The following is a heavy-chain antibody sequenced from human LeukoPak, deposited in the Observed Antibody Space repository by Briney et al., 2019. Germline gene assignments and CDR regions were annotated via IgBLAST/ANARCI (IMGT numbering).Heavy chain of an antibody. J-gene: IGHJ4*02. CDR3: ARDKAGIAVAGTGGRLGGHYDY. Sequence: GSLRLSCAASGFTFSDYYMSWIRQAPGKGLEWVSYISSSSSYTNYADSVKGRFTISRDNAKNSLYLQMNSLRAEDTAVYYCARDKAGIAVAGTGGRLGGHYDYWGQGTLVTVSS. D-gene: IGHD6-19*01. CDR1: GFTFSDYY. V-gene: IGHV3-11*05. CDR2: ISSSSSYT.